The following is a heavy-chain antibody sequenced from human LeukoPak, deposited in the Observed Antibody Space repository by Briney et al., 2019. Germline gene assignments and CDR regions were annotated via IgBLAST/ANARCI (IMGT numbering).Heavy chain of an antibody. V-gene: IGHV3-30*04. Sequence: PGGSLRLSCAASGLTFSSYAMHWVRQAPGKGLEWVAVISYDGSNKYYADSVKGRFTISRDNSKNTLYLQMNSLRAEDTAVYYCARGRGRGYSYARTDDYWGQGTLVTVSS. D-gene: IGHD5-18*01. CDR1: GLTFSSYA. J-gene: IGHJ4*02. CDR2: ISYDGSNK. CDR3: ARGRGRGYSYARTDDY.